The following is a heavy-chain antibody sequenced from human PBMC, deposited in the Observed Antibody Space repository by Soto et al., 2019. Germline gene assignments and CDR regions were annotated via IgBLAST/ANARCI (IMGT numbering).Heavy chain of an antibody. V-gene: IGHV3-30-3*01. CDR2: IAPDGSQI. CDR1: GFGFGGKT. CDR3: ATDIHATWLLNS. D-gene: IGHD2-2*02. J-gene: IGHJ5*02. Sequence: GSLRLSCAASGFGFGGKTMYWVRQAPGRGLEWVALIAPDGSQIYYADSVKGRFTISRDNSKNTLYLQMDSLRAEDTSLYLCATDIHATWLLNSWGQGTLVTGSS.